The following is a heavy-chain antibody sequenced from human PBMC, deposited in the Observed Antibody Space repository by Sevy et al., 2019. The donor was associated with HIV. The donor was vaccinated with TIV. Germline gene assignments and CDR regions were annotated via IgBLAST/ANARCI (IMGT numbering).Heavy chain of an antibody. CDR2: TTGSGGNT. CDR3: AILDYPFWSGQASGYYFDY. D-gene: IGHD3-3*01. V-gene: IGHV3-23*01. CDR1: GFSFSTYA. Sequence: GGFLRLSCAGSGFSFSTYAMSWVRQAPGKGLEWFSSTTGSGGNTYYADSVKGRFTISRDNSKNTLFLQMDSLRAEDTAVYYCAILDYPFWSGQASGYYFDYWGQGTLVTVSS. J-gene: IGHJ4*02.